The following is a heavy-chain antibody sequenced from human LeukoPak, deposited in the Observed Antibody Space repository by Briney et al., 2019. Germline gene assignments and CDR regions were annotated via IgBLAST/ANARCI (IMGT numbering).Heavy chain of an antibody. D-gene: IGHD6-19*01. CDR2: ISADGTQK. J-gene: IGHJ3*02. Sequence: GGSLRLSCVASGFTFSSYALHWLRQAPGKGLEWVAVISADGTQKYYADSVKSRFTVSRDNSKSTLYLQMNSLRSEDTAVYYCARDAPYSGGCCAFDIWGQGTMVTVSS. CDR3: ARDAPYSGGCCAFDI. V-gene: IGHV3-30-3*01. CDR1: GFTFSSYA.